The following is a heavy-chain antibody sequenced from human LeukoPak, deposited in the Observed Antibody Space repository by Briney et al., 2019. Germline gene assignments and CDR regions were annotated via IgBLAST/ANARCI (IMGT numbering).Heavy chain of an antibody. Sequence: SETLSLTCAVSGGSISSNSYYWGWIRQPPGKGLEWIGSIYYSGSTYYNPSLKSRVTISVDTSKNQFSLKLSSVTAADTAVYYCARGGLTGSYAMLDYWGQGTLVTVSS. CDR1: GGSISSNSYY. D-gene: IGHD3-9*01. CDR2: IYYSGST. J-gene: IGHJ4*02. V-gene: IGHV4-39*07. CDR3: ARGGLTGSYAMLDY.